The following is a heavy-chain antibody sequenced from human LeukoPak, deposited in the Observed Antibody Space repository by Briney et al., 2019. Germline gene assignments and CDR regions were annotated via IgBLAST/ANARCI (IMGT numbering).Heavy chain of an antibody. CDR3: AKSRLDYGGNSDYYYGMDV. D-gene: IGHD4-23*01. J-gene: IGHJ6*02. Sequence: PGGSLRLSCAVSGFTFSSYAMSWVRQAPGKGLEWVSAISGSGGSTYYADSVKGRFTISRDNSKNTLYLQMNSLRAEDTAVYYCAKSRLDYGGNSDYYYGMDVWGQGTTVTVSS. CDR1: GFTFSSYA. CDR2: ISGSGGST. V-gene: IGHV3-23*01.